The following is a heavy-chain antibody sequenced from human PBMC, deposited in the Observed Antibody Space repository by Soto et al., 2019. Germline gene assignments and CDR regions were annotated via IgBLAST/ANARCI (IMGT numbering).Heavy chain of an antibody. CDR2: IYYSGST. Sequence: QLQLQESGPGLVKPSETLSLTCTVSGGSISSSSYYWGWIRQPPGKGLEWIGSIYYSGSTYYNPSLKSRVTISVDTSKNQFSLKLSSVTAADTAVYYSASPLPPDYYYYYMDVWGKGTTVTVSS. CDR1: GGSISSSSYY. J-gene: IGHJ6*03. V-gene: IGHV4-39*01. CDR3: ASPLPPDYYYYYMDV. D-gene: IGHD2-2*01.